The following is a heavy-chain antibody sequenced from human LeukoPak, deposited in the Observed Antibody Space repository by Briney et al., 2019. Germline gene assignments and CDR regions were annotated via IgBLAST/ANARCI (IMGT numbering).Heavy chain of an antibody. CDR3: ARHPGYSSGWDYYYYGMDV. Sequence: ASVNVSCKASGYTFTNYGISWVRQAPGQGLEWMGWISAYNGHTNYAQKFQGRVTITADESTSTAYMELSSLRSEDTAVYYCARHPGYSSGWDYYYYGMDVWGQGTTVTVSS. D-gene: IGHD6-19*01. CDR2: ISAYNGHT. CDR1: GYTFTNYG. J-gene: IGHJ6*02. V-gene: IGHV1-18*01.